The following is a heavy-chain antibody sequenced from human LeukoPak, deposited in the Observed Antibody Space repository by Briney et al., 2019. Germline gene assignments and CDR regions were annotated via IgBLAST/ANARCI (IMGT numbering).Heavy chain of an antibody. Sequence: GGSLRLSCAASGFTVSSNYMSWVRQAPGKGLEWVSVIYSGGSTYYADSVKGRFTISRDNSKNTLYLQMNSLRAEDTAVYYCARDYVLLWFGELGQGYFDYWGQGTLVTVSS. V-gene: IGHV3-66*01. J-gene: IGHJ4*02. CDR2: IYSGGST. CDR3: ARDYVLLWFGELGQGYFDY. CDR1: GFTVSSNY. D-gene: IGHD3-10*01.